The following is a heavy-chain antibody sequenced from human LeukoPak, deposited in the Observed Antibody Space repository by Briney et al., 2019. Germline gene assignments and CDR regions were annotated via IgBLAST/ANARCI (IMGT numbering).Heavy chain of an antibody. V-gene: IGHV4-59*01. J-gene: IGHJ3*02. CDR1: GGSISSYY. Sequence: PSETLSLTCTVSGGSISSYYWSWIRQPPGKGLEWIGYIYYSGSTNYNPSLKSRVTISVDTSKNQFSLKLSSVTAADTAVYYCARDSHDYVWGSSPDAFDIWGQGTMVTVSS. CDR2: IYYSGST. D-gene: IGHD3-16*01. CDR3: ARDSHDYVWGSSPDAFDI.